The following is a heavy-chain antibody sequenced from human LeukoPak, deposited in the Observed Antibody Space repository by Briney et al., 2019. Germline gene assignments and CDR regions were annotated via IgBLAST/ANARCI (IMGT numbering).Heavy chain of an antibody. Sequence: SETLSLTCAVYGGSFSGYYWSWIRQPPGKGLEWIGEINHSGSTNYNPSLKSRVTISVDTSKNQFSLKLSSVTAADTAVYYCSSLSDGGNYWGQGTLVTVSS. CDR3: SSLSDGGNY. J-gene: IGHJ4*02. CDR1: GGSFSGYY. CDR2: INHSGST. V-gene: IGHV4-34*01. D-gene: IGHD4-23*01.